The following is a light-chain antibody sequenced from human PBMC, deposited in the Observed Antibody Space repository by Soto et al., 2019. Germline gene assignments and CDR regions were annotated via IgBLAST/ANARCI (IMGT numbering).Light chain of an antibody. CDR3: TSYVGSNIWV. V-gene: IGLV2-8*01. CDR1: SSDVGAYKY. J-gene: IGLJ3*02. Sequence: ALTQPPSVSGSPGQSVTISCTGTSSDVGAYKYVSWYQQYPGKAPKLMIYEVSKRPSGVPDRFSGSKSGNTASLTVSGLQAEDEADYYCTSYVGSNIWVFGGGTKLTVL. CDR2: EVS.